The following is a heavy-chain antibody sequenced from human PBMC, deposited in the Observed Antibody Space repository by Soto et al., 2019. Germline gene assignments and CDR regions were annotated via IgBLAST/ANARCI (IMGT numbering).Heavy chain of an antibody. CDR2: IIPIFGTA. Sequence: QVQLVQSGAEVKKPGSSVKVSCKASGGTFSSYAISWVRQAPGQGLEWMGGIIPIFGTANYAQKFQGRVTITADESTSTAYMELSSLRSEDTAVYYCARLHCSSTSCYGGGGNWFDPWGQGTLVTVSS. J-gene: IGHJ5*02. CDR1: GGTFSSYA. V-gene: IGHV1-69*01. D-gene: IGHD2-2*01. CDR3: ARLHCSSTSCYGGGGNWFDP.